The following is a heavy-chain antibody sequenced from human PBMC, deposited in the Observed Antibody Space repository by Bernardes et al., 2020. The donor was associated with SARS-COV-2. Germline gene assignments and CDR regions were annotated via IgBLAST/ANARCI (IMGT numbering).Heavy chain of an antibody. J-gene: IGHJ4*02. CDR2: INPNSGGT. Sequence: ASVKVSCKASGYTFTGYYMHWVRQAPGQGLEWMGWINPNSGGTNYAQKFQGRVTMTRDTSISTAYMELSRLRSDDTAVYYCARDGWASGLVFFDYWGQGSLVTVSS. V-gene: IGHV1-2*02. CDR1: GYTFTGYY. D-gene: IGHD3-9*01. CDR3: ARDGWASGLVFFDY.